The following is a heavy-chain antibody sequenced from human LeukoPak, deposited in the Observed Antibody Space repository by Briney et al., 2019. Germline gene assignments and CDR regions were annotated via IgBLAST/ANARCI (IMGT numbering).Heavy chain of an antibody. J-gene: IGHJ6*03. CDR2: ISASRGIT. CDR3: VRGSLASGVVVYYYYYLDV. D-gene: IGHD3-3*01. Sequence: GGSLRLSCAASRLNYSSYTMNSVREAPGTGLEWLSYISASRGITYYAESVKGRFTISRDNAKNSLYLQMNSLRAEDTAVYYCVRGSLASGVVVYYYYYLDVWGKGTTVTVSS. CDR1: RLNYSSYT. V-gene: IGHV3-48*01.